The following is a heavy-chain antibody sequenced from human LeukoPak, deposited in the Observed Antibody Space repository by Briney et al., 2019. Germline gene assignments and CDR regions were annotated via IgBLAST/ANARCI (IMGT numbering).Heavy chain of an antibody. J-gene: IGHJ4*02. D-gene: IGHD3-22*01. CDR2: IWYDGSNK. Sequence: PGRSLRLSCAASGFTFSSYGMHWVRQAPGKGLEWVAVIWYDGSNKYYADSVKGRFTISRDNSKNTLYLQMNSLRAEDTAVYYCAREMGDLYYYDSSGYGYWGQGTLVTVSS. CDR3: AREMGDLYYYDSSGYGY. V-gene: IGHV3-33*01. CDR1: GFTFSSYG.